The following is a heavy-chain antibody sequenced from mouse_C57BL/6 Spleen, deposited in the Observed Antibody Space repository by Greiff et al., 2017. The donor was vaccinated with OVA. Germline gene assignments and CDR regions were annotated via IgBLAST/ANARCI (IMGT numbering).Heavy chain of an antibody. V-gene: IGHV1-26*01. Sequence: EVQLQQSGPELVKPGASVKISCKASGYTFTDYYMNWVKQSHGKSLEWIGDINPNNGGTSYNQKFKGKATLTVDKSSSTAYMELRSLTSEDSAVYYCAREGDVGFAYWGQGTLVTVSA. CDR2: INPNNGGT. CDR1: GYTFTDYY. J-gene: IGHJ3*01. CDR3: AREGDVGFAY. D-gene: IGHD3-3*01.